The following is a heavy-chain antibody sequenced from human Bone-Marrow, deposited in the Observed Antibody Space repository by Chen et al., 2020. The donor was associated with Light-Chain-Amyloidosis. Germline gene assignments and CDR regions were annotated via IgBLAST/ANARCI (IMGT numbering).Heavy chain of an antibody. CDR2: IYPDDSDA. Sequence: EVQLEQSGPEGKKPGESLKISCKGSGYNFPNYWIGWVRQMPGKGLEWMGVIYPDDSDARYSPSFEGQVTISADKSITTAYLQWRSLKASDTAMYYCARRRDGYNFDYWGQGTLVTVSS. V-gene: IGHV5-51*01. J-gene: IGHJ4*02. D-gene: IGHD5-12*01. CDR1: GYNFPNYW. CDR3: ARRRDGYNFDY.